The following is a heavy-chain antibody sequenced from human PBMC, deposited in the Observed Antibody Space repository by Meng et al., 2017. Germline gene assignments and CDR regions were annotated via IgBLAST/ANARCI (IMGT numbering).Heavy chain of an antibody. J-gene: IGHJ5*02. D-gene: IGHD2-15*01. CDR1: GSTFSSYA. CDR2: IIPIFATA. Sequence: QVQLVQSGAEVEKPWSSVKVSCNASGSTFSSYANSWVRQAPGQGLGWMGGIIPIFATANYAQKFQGRVTITADESTSTAYMELSRLRSEDTAVYYCAKEVDNWFDPWGQGTLVTVSS. CDR3: AKEVDNWFDP. V-gene: IGHV1-69*01.